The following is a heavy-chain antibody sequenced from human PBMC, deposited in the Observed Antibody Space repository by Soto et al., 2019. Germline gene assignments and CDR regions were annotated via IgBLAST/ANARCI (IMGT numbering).Heavy chain of an antibody. V-gene: IGHV1-69*13. CDR1: GGTFSSYA. J-gene: IGHJ6*02. CDR3: ARRERSSRWGDYYYVMDV. CDR2: IIPIFGTA. Sequence: GASVKVSCKASGGTFSSYAISWVRQAPGQGLEWMGGIIPIFGTANYAQKFQGRVTITADESTSTAYMELSSLRSEDTAVYYCARRERSSRWGDYYYVMDVWGQGTTVTVSS. D-gene: IGHD1-26*01.